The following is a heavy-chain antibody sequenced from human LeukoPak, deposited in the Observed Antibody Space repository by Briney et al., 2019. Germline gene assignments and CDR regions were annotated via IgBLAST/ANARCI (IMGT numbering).Heavy chain of an antibody. CDR2: ISSSSSTI. CDR1: GFTFSSYS. Sequence: GGSLRLSCAASGFTFSSYSMSWVRQAPGKGLEWVSYISSSSSTIYYADSVKGRFTISRDNAKNSLYLQMNSLRAEDTAVYYCARGKYSSGWYEGYWGQGTLVTVSS. D-gene: IGHD6-19*01. CDR3: ARGKYSSGWYEGY. J-gene: IGHJ4*02. V-gene: IGHV3-48*01.